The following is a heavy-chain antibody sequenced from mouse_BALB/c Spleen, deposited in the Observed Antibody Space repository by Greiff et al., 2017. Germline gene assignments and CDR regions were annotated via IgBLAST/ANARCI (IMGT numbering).Heavy chain of an antibody. Sequence: QVQLQQSGAELMKPGASVKISCKATGYTFSSYWIEWVKQRPGHGLEWIGEILPGSGSTNYNEKFKGKATFTADTSSNTAYMQLSSLTSEDSAVYYCARGSYYYGSSPWFAYWGQGTLVTVSA. J-gene: IGHJ3*01. CDR1: GYTFSSYW. V-gene: IGHV1-9*01. CDR3: ARGSYYYGSSPWFAY. CDR2: ILPGSGST. D-gene: IGHD1-1*01.